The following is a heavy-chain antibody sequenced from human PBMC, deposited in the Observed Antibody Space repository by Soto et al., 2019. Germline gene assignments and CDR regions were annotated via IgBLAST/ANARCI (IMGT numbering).Heavy chain of an antibody. CDR1: GGSISSSSYY. J-gene: IGHJ6*02. CDR3: ARLDRGQSVLYGMDV. D-gene: IGHD3-22*01. Sequence: SQTLSLTCTVSGGSISSSSYYWGWISQPPGKGLEWIGYIYYSGSTYYNPSLKSRVTISVDTSKNQFSLKLSSVTAADTAVYYCARLDRGQSVLYGMDVWGQGTTVTVSS. CDR2: IYYSGST. V-gene: IGHV4-39*01.